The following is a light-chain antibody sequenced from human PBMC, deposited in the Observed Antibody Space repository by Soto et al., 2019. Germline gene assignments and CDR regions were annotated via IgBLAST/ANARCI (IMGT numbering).Light chain of an antibody. CDR2: SVS. Sequence: TQSPSTLSGSPGDRATLSCRASQSISDTLAWYQKKPRQTHRLINYSVSSRAAVLPDRCGGSGSGTDFTLTSSLLEDDVFAMYYCLYNGSSLWTFGQGTKVDIK. CDR3: LYNGSSLWT. J-gene: IGKJ1*01. V-gene: IGKV3-20*01. CDR1: QSISDT.